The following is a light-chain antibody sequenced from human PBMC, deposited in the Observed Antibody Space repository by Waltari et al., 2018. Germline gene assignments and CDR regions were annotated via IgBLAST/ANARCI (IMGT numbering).Light chain of an antibody. V-gene: IGKV3-15*01. J-gene: IGKJ1*01. CDR1: QSVNIH. CDR3: KQYNNWPPWT. Sequence: EIVMTQSPAILSLSPGAAATLSCRASQSVNIHVAWYQQTPGQGPRLLIYGASTRATAIPARFSGSGSGTDFTLTISSLQSEDFAVYYCKQYNNWPPWTFGQGTKVEIK. CDR2: GAS.